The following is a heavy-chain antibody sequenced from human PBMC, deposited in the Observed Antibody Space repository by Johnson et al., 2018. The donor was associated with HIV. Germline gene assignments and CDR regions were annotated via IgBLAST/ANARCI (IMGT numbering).Heavy chain of an antibody. CDR1: GFTFDYYG. Sequence: VQLVESGGGLVKPGGSLRLSCAASGFTFDYYGMTWVRQTPGKGLEWVPGINWNGGSTGYADSVKGRFTISRDNSKNTLYLQMSSLRAEDTAVYYCAKDMRPVRGWGGGSYRGVSDAFDIWGQGTMVTVSS. CDR2: INWNGGST. J-gene: IGHJ3*02. V-gene: IGHV3-20*04. CDR3: AKDMRPVRGWGGGSYRGVSDAFDI. D-gene: IGHD1-26*01.